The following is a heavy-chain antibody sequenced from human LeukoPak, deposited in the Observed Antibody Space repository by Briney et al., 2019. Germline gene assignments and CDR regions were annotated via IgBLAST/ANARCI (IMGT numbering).Heavy chain of an antibody. Sequence: PGGSLRLSCAASGFTFRSYTIHWVRQAPGKGLEWVAVISYDGSNKYYADSVKGRFTISRDNSKNTLYLQMNSLRAEDTAVYYCARDSSSSLDYWGQGTLVTVSS. CDR2: ISYDGSNK. CDR1: GFTFRSYT. J-gene: IGHJ4*02. D-gene: IGHD6-6*01. V-gene: IGHV3-30-3*01. CDR3: ARDSSSSLDY.